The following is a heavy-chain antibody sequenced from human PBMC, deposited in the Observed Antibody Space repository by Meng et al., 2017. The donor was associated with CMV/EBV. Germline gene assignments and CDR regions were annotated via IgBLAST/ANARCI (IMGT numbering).Heavy chain of an antibody. CDR2: IGTAGDT. D-gene: IGHD3-16*01. CDR1: GFTFSSYD. Sequence: GESLKISCAASGFTFSSYDMHWVRQATGKGLEWVSAIGTAGDTYYPGSVKGRFTISSENAKNSLYLQMNSLRAGDTAVYYCARGGPLRGFDIWGQGTMVTVSS. J-gene: IGHJ3*02. V-gene: IGHV3-13*01. CDR3: ARGGPLRGFDI.